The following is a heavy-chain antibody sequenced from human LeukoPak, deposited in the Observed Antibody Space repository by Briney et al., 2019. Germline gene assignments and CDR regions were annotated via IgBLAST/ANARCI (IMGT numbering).Heavy chain of an antibody. V-gene: IGHV4-39*07. Sequence: PSETLSLTCTVSGGSIRSSSYYWGWIRQPPGKVLEWIGNIYHSGNSYYNPSLKSRVTISVDTSKNQFSLKLSSVTAADTAVYYCARGRSSGWYVEIGFDYWGQGTLVTVSS. D-gene: IGHD6-19*01. CDR3: ARGRSSGWYVEIGFDY. CDR2: IYHSGNS. J-gene: IGHJ4*02. CDR1: GGSIRSSSYY.